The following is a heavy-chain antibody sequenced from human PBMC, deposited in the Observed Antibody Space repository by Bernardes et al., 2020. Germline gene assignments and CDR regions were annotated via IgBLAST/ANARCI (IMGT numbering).Heavy chain of an antibody. Sequence: ETLSLTCTVSGGSLSSYYWSWIRQPPGKGLEWIGYIYYSGSTNYNPSLKSRVTISVDTSKNQFSLKLSSVTAADTAVYYCARGRWELLSGYFDYWGQGTLVTVSS. V-gene: IGHV4-59*01. CDR2: IYYSGST. CDR1: GGSLSSYY. CDR3: ARGRWELLSGYFDY. J-gene: IGHJ4*02. D-gene: IGHD1-26*01.